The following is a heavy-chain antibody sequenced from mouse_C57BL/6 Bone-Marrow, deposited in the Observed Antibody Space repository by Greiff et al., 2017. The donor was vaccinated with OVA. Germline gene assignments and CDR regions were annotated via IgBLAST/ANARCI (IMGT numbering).Heavy chain of an antibody. CDR1: GFNIKDYY. V-gene: IGHV14-2*01. D-gene: IGHD2-5*01. J-gene: IGHJ2*01. Sequence: VQLKESGAELVKPGASVKLSCTASGFNIKDYYMHWVKQRTEQGLEWIGRIDPEDGDTKYASKFQGKATITADPSSNPAYLQLSSLTSEDAAVYCCAGRGYYSNFDYWGQGTTLTVSS. CDR2: IDPEDGDT. CDR3: AGRGYYSNFDY.